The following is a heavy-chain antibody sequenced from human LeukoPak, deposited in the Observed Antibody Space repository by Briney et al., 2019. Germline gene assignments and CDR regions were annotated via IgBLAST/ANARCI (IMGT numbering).Heavy chain of an antibody. J-gene: IGHJ4*02. CDR1: GGSISSYY. D-gene: IGHD1-26*01. CDR3: AHLIYFSRSYHFDY. V-gene: IGHV4-59*01. Sequence: SETLSLTCTVSGGSISSYYWSWIRQPPGKGLEWIGYIYYSGSTNYNPSLKSRVTISVDTSKNQFSLKLSSVTAADTAVYYCAHLIYFSRSYHFDYWGQGTLVTVSS. CDR2: IYYSGST.